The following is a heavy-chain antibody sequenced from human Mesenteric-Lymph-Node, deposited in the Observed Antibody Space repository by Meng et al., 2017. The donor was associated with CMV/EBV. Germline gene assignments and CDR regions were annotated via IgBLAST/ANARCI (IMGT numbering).Heavy chain of an antibody. V-gene: IGHV3-7*01. CDR2: IKNDGSEK. D-gene: IGHD3-22*01. Sequence: GESLKISCVASGFIFSSCEMKWVRQAPGKGLEWVANIKNDGSEKYYVNSVKGRFTISRDNAKNSLHLQMNSLRAEDTAVYYCARDMYYVSSGFFGREDYWGQGTLVTVSS. J-gene: IGHJ4*02. CDR3: ARDMYYVSSGFFGREDY. CDR1: GFIFSSCE.